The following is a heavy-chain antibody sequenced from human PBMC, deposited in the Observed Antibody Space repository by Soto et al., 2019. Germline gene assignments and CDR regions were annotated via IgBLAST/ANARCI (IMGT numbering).Heavy chain of an antibody. CDR2: ISWNSGSI. CDR1: GFTFDDYA. D-gene: IGHD1-1*01. CDR3: AKVYELDYYYGMDV. J-gene: IGHJ6*02. V-gene: IGHV3-9*01. Sequence: EVQLVESGGGLVQPGRSLRLSCAASGFTFDDYAMHWVRQAPGKGLEWVSGISWNSGSIGYADSVKGRFTISRDNAKNSLYLQMNSLRAEDTASYYCAKVYELDYYYGMDVWGQGTTVTVSS.